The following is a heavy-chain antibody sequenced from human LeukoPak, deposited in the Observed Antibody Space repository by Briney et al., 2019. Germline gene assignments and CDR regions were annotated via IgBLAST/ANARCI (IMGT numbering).Heavy chain of an antibody. D-gene: IGHD6-13*01. Sequence: PSETLSLTCAVSGGSISSSNWWSWVRQPPGKGLEWIGEIYHSGSTNYNPSLKSRVTISVDKSKNQFSLKLSSVTAADTAVYYCARSLSLGYTPADDWGQGTLVTVSS. CDR3: ARSLSLGYTPADD. J-gene: IGHJ4*02. CDR1: GGSISSSNW. CDR2: IYHSGST. V-gene: IGHV4-4*02.